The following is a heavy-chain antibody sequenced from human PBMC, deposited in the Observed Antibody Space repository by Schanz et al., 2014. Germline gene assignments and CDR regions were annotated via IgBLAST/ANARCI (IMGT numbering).Heavy chain of an antibody. CDR1: GFTFSDSW. J-gene: IGHJ3*02. D-gene: IGHD7-27*01. V-gene: IGHV3-11*01. Sequence: VQLVESGGVVAQPGGSLRLSCAASGFTFSDSWMNWVRQAPGKGLEWLSYISRDGTTSYYADSVKGRFTISRDNAKNSLYLEMTSLRGEDTAVYYCARENLNWEAFDIWGQGTVVTVSS. CDR3: ARENLNWEAFDI. CDR2: ISRDGTTS.